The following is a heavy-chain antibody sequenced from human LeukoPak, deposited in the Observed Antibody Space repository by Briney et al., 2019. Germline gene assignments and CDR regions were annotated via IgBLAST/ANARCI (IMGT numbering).Heavy chain of an antibody. V-gene: IGHV3-74*01. Sequence: GGSLRLSCEVSGCTFRSYWMHWVRQAPGKGLVWVSRINTDGSSTTYADSVRGRFTISRDNAKNTLYLQMDSLRVEDTAVYYCAKGRYGLFDYWGQGTQVTVSS. CDR2: INTDGSST. J-gene: IGHJ4*02. D-gene: IGHD4-17*01. CDR3: AKGRYGLFDY. CDR1: GCTFRSYW.